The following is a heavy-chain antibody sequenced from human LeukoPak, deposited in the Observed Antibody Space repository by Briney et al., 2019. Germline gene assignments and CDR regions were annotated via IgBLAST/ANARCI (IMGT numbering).Heavy chain of an antibody. CDR1: GFTFNNYA. CDR3: AKDATVTTTGNAFDI. Sequence: GGSLRLSCAASGFTFNNYAMSWVRQAPGKGLDWVSAISGSGGSTYYADSVKGRFTISRDNSKNTLYLQMNSLRAGDTAIYYCAKDATVTTTGNAFDIWGQGTMVTVSS. CDR2: ISGSGGST. J-gene: IGHJ3*02. D-gene: IGHD4-17*01. V-gene: IGHV3-23*01.